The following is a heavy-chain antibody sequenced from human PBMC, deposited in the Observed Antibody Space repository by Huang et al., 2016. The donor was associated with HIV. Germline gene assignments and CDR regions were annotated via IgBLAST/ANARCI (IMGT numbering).Heavy chain of an antibody. CDR1: GGSISSSSDY. CDR3: ARRPIAVSANWFDP. CDR2: IYYSGST. J-gene: IGHJ5*02. Sequence: QLQLQESGPGLVKPSETLSLTCTVSGGSISSSSDYWGWIRQPPGKGREWIGSIYYSGSTYYNPSLKSRVTISVDTSKNKFSLKLSSVTAADTAVYYCARRPIAVSANWFDPWGQGTLVTVSS. D-gene: IGHD2-15*01. V-gene: IGHV4-39*01.